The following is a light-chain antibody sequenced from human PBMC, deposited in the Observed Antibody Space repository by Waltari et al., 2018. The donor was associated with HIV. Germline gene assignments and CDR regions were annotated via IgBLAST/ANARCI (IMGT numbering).Light chain of an antibody. V-gene: IGLV1-44*01. CDR3: STWDDSLNEWV. Sequence: QSVLTQPPSASGTPGPRVTISCSGSSSNIGDNPVNLYLQGPGKAPQVLIYSNNQRPSGGPDRFSGSKSGTSVSLAISGLQSEDEADYYCSTWDDSLNEWVFGGGTKLTVL. J-gene: IGLJ2*01. CDR1: SSNIGDNP. CDR2: SNN.